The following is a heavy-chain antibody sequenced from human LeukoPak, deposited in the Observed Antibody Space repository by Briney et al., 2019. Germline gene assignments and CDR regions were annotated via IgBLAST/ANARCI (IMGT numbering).Heavy chain of an antibody. D-gene: IGHD3-22*01. Sequence: PSETLSLTCTVSGGSISSGGYYWSWIRQHPGKGLEWIGYIYYSGSTYYNPSLKSRVTISVDTSKNQFSLKLSSVTAADTAVYYCARHGEGTYYDSSGYYSNEYYFDYWGQGTLVTVSS. J-gene: IGHJ4*02. V-gene: IGHV4-31*03. CDR1: GGSISSGGYY. CDR3: ARHGEGTYYDSSGYYSNEYYFDY. CDR2: IYYSGST.